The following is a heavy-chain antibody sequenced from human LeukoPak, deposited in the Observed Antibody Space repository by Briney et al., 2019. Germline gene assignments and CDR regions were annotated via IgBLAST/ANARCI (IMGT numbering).Heavy chain of an antibody. CDR3: ARGLEWLLSGYYGMDV. V-gene: IGHV1-8*01. CDR1: GYTFASSD. Sequence: ASVKVSCKASGYTFASSDVNWMGQAAGPGLEWMGWMNPNRGNRGYAQKFQGRVNMTRNASISTAYMELSSLRSEDTAVYYCARGLEWLLSGYYGMDVWGQGTTVTVSS. CDR2: MNPNRGNR. J-gene: IGHJ6*02. D-gene: IGHD3-3*01.